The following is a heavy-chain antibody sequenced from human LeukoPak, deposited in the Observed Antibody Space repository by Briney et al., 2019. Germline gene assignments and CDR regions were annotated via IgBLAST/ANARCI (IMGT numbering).Heavy chain of an antibody. CDR1: TYTLTGYS. CDR3: ARGSSYGFSMGY. J-gene: IGHJ4*02. D-gene: IGHD5-18*01. Sequence: ASVKVSCKTSTYTLTGYSVHWVRQAPGQGLEWMGWITTYNGDTNYAQKLQGRVTMTSDTSTSTAYMELRSLTSDDTAVYYCARGSSYGFSMGYWGQGTLVAVSS. V-gene: IGHV1-18*04. CDR2: ITTYNGDT.